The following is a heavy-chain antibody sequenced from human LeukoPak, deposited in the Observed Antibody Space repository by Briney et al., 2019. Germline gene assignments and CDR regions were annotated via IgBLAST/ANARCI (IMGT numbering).Heavy chain of an antibody. CDR2: IKSKTDGGTT. CDR3: TTEAGDD. Sequence: GGSLRLSCSASGFTFSNFPMHWVRQAPGKGLEWVGHIKSKTDGGTTDYAAPVKGRFTISRDDSKNTLYLQMDSLKTEDTAVYYCTTEAGDDWGQGTLVTVSS. V-gene: IGHV3-15*01. J-gene: IGHJ4*02. CDR1: GFTFSNFP. D-gene: IGHD5-24*01.